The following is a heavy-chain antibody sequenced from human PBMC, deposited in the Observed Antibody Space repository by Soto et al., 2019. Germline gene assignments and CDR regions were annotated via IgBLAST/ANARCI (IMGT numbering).Heavy chain of an antibody. V-gene: IGHV3-21*01. D-gene: IGHD2-15*01. CDR1: GFTFSSYS. CDR3: ARVGYCSGGSCYFGDYYYYGMDV. CDR2: ISSSSSYI. Sequence: PGGSLRLSCAASGFTFSSYSMSWVRQAPGKGLEWVSSISSSSSYIYYADSVKGRFTISRDNAKNSLYLQMNSLRAEDTAVYYCARVGYCSGGSCYFGDYYYYGMDVWGQGTTVTVSS. J-gene: IGHJ6*02.